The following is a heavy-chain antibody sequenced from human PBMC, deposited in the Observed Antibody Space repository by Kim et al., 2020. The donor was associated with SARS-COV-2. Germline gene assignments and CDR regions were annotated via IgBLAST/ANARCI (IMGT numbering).Heavy chain of an antibody. V-gene: IGHV3-7*04. D-gene: IGHD4-17*01. Sequence: GGSLRLSCAASGFTFNTYWMTWVRQAPGKGLEWVASIKQEGSEKYYVDSVKGRFTISRDDDKNSLYLQMNSLRAEDTAVYYCARAYYGGNFYWGQGTLVTVSS. CDR3: ARAYYGGNFY. CDR1: GFTFNTYW. J-gene: IGHJ4*02. CDR2: IKQEGSEK.